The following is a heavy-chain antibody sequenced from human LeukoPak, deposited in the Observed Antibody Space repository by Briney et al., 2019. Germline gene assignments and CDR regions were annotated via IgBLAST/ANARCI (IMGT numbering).Heavy chain of an antibody. J-gene: IGHJ4*02. D-gene: IGHD6-13*01. V-gene: IGHV4-38-2*01. CDR1: GYSISSGYY. CDR3: ARAYSGYSSSWGSYYFDY. Sequence: SETLSLTCAVSGYSISSGYYWGWIRQPPGKGLGWIGSIYHSGSTYYNPSLKSRVTISVDTSKNQFSLKLSSVTAADTAVYYCARAYSGYSSSWGSYYFDYWGQGTLVTVSS. CDR2: IYHSGST.